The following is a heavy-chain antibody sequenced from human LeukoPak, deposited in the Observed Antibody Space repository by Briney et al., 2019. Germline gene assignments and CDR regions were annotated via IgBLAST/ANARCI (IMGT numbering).Heavy chain of an antibody. J-gene: IGHJ6*04. D-gene: IGHD3-3*01. CDR2: IYSGGST. CDR1: GFTFGDYT. CDR3: AREFYGYDFGFGMDV. V-gene: IGHV3-66*01. Sequence: GGSLRLSCTTSGFTFGDYTMSWFRQAPGKGLEWVSVIYSGGSTYYADSVKGRFTISRDNSKNTLYLQMNSLRAEDTAVYYCAREFYGYDFGFGMDVWGKGTTVTVSS.